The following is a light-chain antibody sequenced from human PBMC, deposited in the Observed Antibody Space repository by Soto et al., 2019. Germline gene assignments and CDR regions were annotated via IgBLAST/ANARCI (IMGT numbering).Light chain of an antibody. Sequence: EIVMTQSPATLSVSPGERATLSCRASQSVSSYLAWYQQKPGQAPRLLIYGASTRATGIPARFSGSGSGTEFTLTISSLQSEDFAVYYCQQYNNWPPWTFSQGTKVEIK. V-gene: IGKV3-15*01. J-gene: IGKJ1*01. CDR1: QSVSSY. CDR3: QQYNNWPPWT. CDR2: GAS.